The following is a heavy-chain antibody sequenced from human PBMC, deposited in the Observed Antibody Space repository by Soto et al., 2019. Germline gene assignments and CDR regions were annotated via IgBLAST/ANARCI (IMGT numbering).Heavy chain of an antibody. CDR3: ARDWGYNWNRARSYGMDV. V-gene: IGHV3-21*01. Sequence: PGGSLRLSCAASGFTFSSYSMNWVRQAPGKGLEWVSSISSSSSYIYYADSVKGRFTISRDNAKNSLYLQMNSLRAEDTAVYYCARDWGYNWNRARSYGMDVWGQGTTVTV. D-gene: IGHD1-20*01. CDR2: ISSSSSYI. J-gene: IGHJ6*02. CDR1: GFTFSSYS.